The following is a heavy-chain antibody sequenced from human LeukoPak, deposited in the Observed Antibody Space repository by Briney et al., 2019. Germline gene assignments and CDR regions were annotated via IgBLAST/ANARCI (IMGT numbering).Heavy chain of an antibody. CDR1: GFTFSSYW. J-gene: IGHJ4*02. Sequence: GGSLRLSCAASGFTFSSYWMHWVRQAPAKGLVWVSRINSDGSSTSYADSVKGRYTISRDNAKNTLYLQMNSLRAEDTFVYYCARKPGSYYYFDSWGQRPVVTVSS. CDR2: INSDGSST. V-gene: IGHV3-74*01. CDR3: ARKPGSYYYFDS. D-gene: IGHD1-26*01.